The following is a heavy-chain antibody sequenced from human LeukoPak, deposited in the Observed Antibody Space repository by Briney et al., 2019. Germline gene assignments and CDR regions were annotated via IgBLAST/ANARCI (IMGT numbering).Heavy chain of an antibody. Sequence: GGSLRLSCAASGFTFSSYSMNWVRQAPGKGLEWVSYISSGSRTIYYADSVKGRFTISRDNSKNTLYLQMNSLRAEDTAVYYCARPDSSGYNDAFDIWGQGTMVTVSS. D-gene: IGHD3-22*01. V-gene: IGHV3-48*01. CDR3: ARPDSSGYNDAFDI. CDR2: ISSGSRTI. J-gene: IGHJ3*02. CDR1: GFTFSSYS.